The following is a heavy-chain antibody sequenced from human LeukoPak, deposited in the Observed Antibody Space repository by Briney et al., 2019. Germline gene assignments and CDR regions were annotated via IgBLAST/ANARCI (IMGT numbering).Heavy chain of an antibody. CDR3: ARFPLAARPQRYYYYMDV. J-gene: IGHJ6*03. Sequence: GGSLRLSCAASGFTVSSNYMSWVRQAPGKGLEWVSVIYSGGSTYYADSVKGRFTISRHNSKNTLYLQMNSLRAEDTAVYYCARFPLAARPQRYYYYMDVWGKGTTVTVSS. CDR1: GFTVSSNY. CDR2: IYSGGST. V-gene: IGHV3-53*04. D-gene: IGHD6-6*01.